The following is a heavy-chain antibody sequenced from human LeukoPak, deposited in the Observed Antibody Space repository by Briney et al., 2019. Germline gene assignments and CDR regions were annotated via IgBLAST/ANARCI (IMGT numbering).Heavy chain of an antibody. D-gene: IGHD7-27*01. CDR1: GFTFSSYS. J-gene: IGHJ4*02. Sequence: GGSLRLSCAASGFTFSSYSMNWVRQAPGKGLEWVSGIGVSGGGTFYADSVRGRFTTSRDNSKNTLFLQMNSLRAEDTAVYYCARNWGLEYWGQGTLVTVSS. CDR3: ARNWGLEY. V-gene: IGHV3-23*01. CDR2: IGVSGGGT.